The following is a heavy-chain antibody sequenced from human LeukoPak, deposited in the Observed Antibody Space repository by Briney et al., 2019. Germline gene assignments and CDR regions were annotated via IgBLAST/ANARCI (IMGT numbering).Heavy chain of an antibody. J-gene: IGHJ4*02. V-gene: IGHV1-24*01. CDR2: FDPEDGET. CDR1: GYTLTELS. D-gene: IGHD6-13*01. Sequence: ASVKVSCKVSGYTLTELSMHWVRQAPGKGLEWMGGFDPEDGETIYAQKFQGRVTMTEDTSTDTAYMELSSLRSEDTAVYYCARGHSSSWYSAYFDYWGQGTLVTVSS. CDR3: ARGHSSSWYSAYFDY.